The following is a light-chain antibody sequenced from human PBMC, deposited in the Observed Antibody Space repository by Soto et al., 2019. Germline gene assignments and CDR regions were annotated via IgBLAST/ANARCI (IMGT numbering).Light chain of an antibody. J-gene: IGKJ1*01. Sequence: EIVLTQSPATLSLSPGERATLSCRASQSVSSHLAWYQQKPGQAPRLLIYSSSSRAAGVSDRFSGSGSGTDFSLTISRLEPEDFAMYYCQQYGRSPTWTFGQGTKVDIK. CDR3: QQYGRSPTWT. CDR2: SSS. CDR1: QSVSSH. V-gene: IGKV3-20*01.